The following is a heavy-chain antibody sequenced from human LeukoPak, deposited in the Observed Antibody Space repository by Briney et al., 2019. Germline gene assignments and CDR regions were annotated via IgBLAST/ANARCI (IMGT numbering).Heavy chain of an antibody. CDR2: GSSYGSA. CDR1: GFTFSTYG. J-gene: IGHJ6*03. V-gene: IGHV3-64*01. Sequence: GGSLTLSCAASGFTFSTYGMYWVRQAPGKGLEFVSSGSSYGSAYYANSVKGRFTISRHTPKHPLYLQMGSLRHEDLAVYYCARARVAATSGYMDVWGTGTTVTISS. CDR3: ARARVAATSGYMDV. D-gene: IGHD2-15*01.